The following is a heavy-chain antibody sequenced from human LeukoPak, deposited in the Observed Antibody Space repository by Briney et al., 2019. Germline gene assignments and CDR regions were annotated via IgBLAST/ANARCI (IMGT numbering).Heavy chain of an antibody. V-gene: IGHV3-73*01. D-gene: IGHD1-26*01. CDR1: GFTFSGSA. J-gene: IGHJ4*02. CDR3: TSVLGGTSGY. CDR2: IRSKPNNYAT. Sequence: PGGSRKLSCAGSGFTFSGSAMHWVRQASGKGLEWVGRIRSKPNNYATAYAASVRGRFTISRDDSENMAFLQMNSLNTEDTAVYYCTSVLGGTSGYWGQGTLVTVSS.